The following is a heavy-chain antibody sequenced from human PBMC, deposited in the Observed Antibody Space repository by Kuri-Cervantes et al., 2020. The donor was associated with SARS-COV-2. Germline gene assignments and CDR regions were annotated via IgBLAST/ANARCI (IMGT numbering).Heavy chain of an antibody. V-gene: IGHV1-69*05. Sequence: SVKVSCKASGDTFSSYAISWVRQAPGQGLEWMGGIIPTFGTANYAQKFQGRVTMTRDTSTSTVYMELSSLRSEDTAVYYCALHGSRVYDFWSGYAPYYYYMDVWGKGTTVTVSS. D-gene: IGHD3-3*01. J-gene: IGHJ6*03. CDR2: IIPTFGTA. CDR1: GDTFSSYA. CDR3: ALHGSRVYDFWSGYAPYYYYMDV.